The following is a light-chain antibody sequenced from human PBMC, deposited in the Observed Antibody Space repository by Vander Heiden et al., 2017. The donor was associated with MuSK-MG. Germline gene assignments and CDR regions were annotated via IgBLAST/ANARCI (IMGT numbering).Light chain of an antibody. Sequence: DIQMTQSPSSLSASVGDRVTITRQASQDISNYLNWYQQKPGKAPKLLIYDASNFETGVPSRFSGSGSGTDFTFTISILQPEDIATYYCQQYDNLPITFGQGTRLEIK. CDR1: QDISNY. CDR3: QQYDNLPIT. CDR2: DAS. V-gene: IGKV1-33*01. J-gene: IGKJ5*01.